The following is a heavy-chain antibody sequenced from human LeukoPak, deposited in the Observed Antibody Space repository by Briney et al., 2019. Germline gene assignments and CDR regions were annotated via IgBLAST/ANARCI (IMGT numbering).Heavy chain of an antibody. CDR3: IGSASWAFDI. CDR2: IRSKANSYAT. Sequence: GGSLRLSCAASGFTFSSYAMSWVRQASGKGLEWVGRIRSKANSYATAYAASVKGRFTISRDDSKNTAYLQMNSLKTEDTAVYYCIGSASWAFDIWGQGTMVTVSS. J-gene: IGHJ3*02. CDR1: GFTFSSYA. D-gene: IGHD6-6*01. V-gene: IGHV3-73*01.